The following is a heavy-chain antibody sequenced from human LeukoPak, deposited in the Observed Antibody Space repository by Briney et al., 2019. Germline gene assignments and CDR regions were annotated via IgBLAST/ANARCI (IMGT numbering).Heavy chain of an antibody. CDR2: IIPIFGTA. V-gene: IGHV1-69*13. D-gene: IGHD4-23*01. CDR1: GGTFSTYA. Sequence: SVKVSCKASGGTFSTYAISWVRQAPGQGLEWMGGIIPIFGTANYAQKFHGRVTITADESTNTAYMELSSLKSEDTAVYYCARGWLAETTVVTPYNYWGQGTLVTVSS. J-gene: IGHJ4*02. CDR3: ARGWLAETTVVTPYNY.